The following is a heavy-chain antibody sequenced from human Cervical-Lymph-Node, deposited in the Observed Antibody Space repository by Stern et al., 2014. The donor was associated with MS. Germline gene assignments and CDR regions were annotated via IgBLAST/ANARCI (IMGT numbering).Heavy chain of an antibody. D-gene: IGHD3-10*01. CDR3: TKDTYGPEDY. CDR1: GFTFRNYW. J-gene: IGHJ4*02. V-gene: IGHV3-74*03. CDR2: INIDGTTI. Sequence: EMQLVESGGGLVQPGGSLRLSCVASGFTFRNYWMHWVRQGPGKGLVWVASINIDGTTIPHADSVKGRFTISRDNAKNTLYLQMNSLRVEDTAVYYCTKDTYGPEDYWGQGTSVTVSS.